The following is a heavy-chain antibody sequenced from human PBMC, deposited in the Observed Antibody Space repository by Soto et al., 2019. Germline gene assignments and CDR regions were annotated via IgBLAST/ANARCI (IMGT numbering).Heavy chain of an antibody. CDR2: IIPIFGTA. CDR3: ARVSYDFWSGYRLQEYYYYGMDV. J-gene: IGHJ6*02. Sequence: QVQLVQSGAEVKKPGSSVKVSCKASGGTFSSYAISWVRQAPGQGLEWMGGIIPIFGTANYAQKFHGRVTITADESTSTAYMELSSLRSEDTAVYYCARVSYDFWSGYRLQEYYYYGMDVWGQGTTVTVSS. D-gene: IGHD3-3*01. V-gene: IGHV1-69*01. CDR1: GGTFSSYA.